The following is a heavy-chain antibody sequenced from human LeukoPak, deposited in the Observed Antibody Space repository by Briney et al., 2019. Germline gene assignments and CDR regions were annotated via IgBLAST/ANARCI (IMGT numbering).Heavy chain of an antibody. J-gene: IGHJ4*02. CDR1: GFTFSDYS. Sequence: GGSLRLSCAASGFTFSDYSMNWVRQAPGKGLEWISYVGISSGNTKYADSVKGRFTISGDSAKNAVFLQMTSLRVEDTAVYYCARDHRYAFDNWGQGTLVTVSS. D-gene: IGHD5-12*01. CDR3: ARDHRYAFDN. V-gene: IGHV3-48*04. CDR2: VGISSGNT.